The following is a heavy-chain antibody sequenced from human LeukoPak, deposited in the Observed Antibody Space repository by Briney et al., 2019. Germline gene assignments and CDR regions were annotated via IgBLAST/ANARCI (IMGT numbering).Heavy chain of an antibody. CDR3: AREELYCSSSYFDY. J-gene: IGHJ4*02. D-gene: IGHD2-2*01. CDR1: GYNFSGYY. CDR2: LNPKTGDT. V-gene: IGHV1-2*02. Sequence: ASVKVSCKASGYNFSGYYVHWVRQAPGPGLQWMGYLNPKTGDTKYAQKLLDRVTMTRDASIRTVYMALSGLRSGDRAVQYCAREELYCSSSYFDYWGQGTLVTVSS.